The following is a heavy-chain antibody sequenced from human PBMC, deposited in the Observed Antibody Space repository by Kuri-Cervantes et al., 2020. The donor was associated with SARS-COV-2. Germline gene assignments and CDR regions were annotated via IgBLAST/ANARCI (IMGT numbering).Heavy chain of an antibody. V-gene: IGHV4-61*02. J-gene: IGHJ4*02. CDR2: ICTSGST. Sequence: SETLSLTCTVSGGSISSGSYYWSWIRQPAGKGLEWIGRICTSGSTNYNPSLKSRVTISVDTSKNQFSLKLSSVTAADTAVYYCAREDSSGYYFDYWGQGTLVTVSS. CDR3: AREDSSGYYFDY. D-gene: IGHD3-22*01. CDR1: GGSISSGSYY.